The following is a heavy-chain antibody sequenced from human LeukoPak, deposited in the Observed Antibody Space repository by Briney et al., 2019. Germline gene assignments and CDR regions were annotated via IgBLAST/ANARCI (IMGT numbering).Heavy chain of an antibody. Sequence: GGSLRLSCVASGFTFSSYWMHWVRHAPGKGPVWVSRINSDGSSTSYADSVKGRFTISRDNAKSTLYLQMSSLRAEDTAVYYCARNLGGCTSTSCYSDFDIWGQGNLVTVSP. CDR2: INSDGSST. V-gene: IGHV3-74*01. D-gene: IGHD2-2*01. J-gene: IGHJ4*02. CDR1: GFTFSSYW. CDR3: ARNLGGCTSTSCYSDFDI.